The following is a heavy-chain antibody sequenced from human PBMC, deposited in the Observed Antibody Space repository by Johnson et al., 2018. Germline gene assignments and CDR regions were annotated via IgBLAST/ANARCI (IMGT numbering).Heavy chain of an antibody. Sequence: EVQLVESGGGLVQPGRSLRLSCAASGFPFDDYDMHWVRQAPGKGLEWVSGISWNSGRIGYADSVKGRFTISRDNSENTLYLQMDSLRVADTAVYYCARASRNDGGGNSYSYYYSGLDVGGKGTTVTVSS. CDR3: ARASRNDGGGNSYSYYYSGLDV. CDR1: GFPFDDYD. D-gene: IGHD3-10*01. J-gene: IGHJ6*04. CDR2: ISWNSGRI. V-gene: IGHV3-9*01.